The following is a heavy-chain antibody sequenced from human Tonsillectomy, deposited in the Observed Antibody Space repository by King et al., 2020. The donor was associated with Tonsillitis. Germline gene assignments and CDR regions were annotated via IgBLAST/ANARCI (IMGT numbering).Heavy chain of an antibody. CDR1: GYTFTGHY. V-gene: IGHV1-2*02. D-gene: IGHD6-6*01. Sequence: QLVQSGAEVKKPGASLIISCKASGYTFTGHYIHWVRQAPGQGLEWMGWFNPNNIGTNSAQKFQGSVTMTRDTSINTAYLELSSLRSDDTAVYFCARADFSYSSSSLDYWGQGTLVTVSS. CDR3: ARADFSYSSSSLDY. J-gene: IGHJ4*02. CDR2: FNPNNIGT.